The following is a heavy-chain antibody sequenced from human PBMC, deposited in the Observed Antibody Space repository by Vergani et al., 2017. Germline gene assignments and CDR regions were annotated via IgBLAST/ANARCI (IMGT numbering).Heavy chain of an antibody. D-gene: IGHD1-1*01. CDR1: GGSISSSSYY. CDR3: ARRHNWNDDYFDY. V-gene: IGHV4-39*01. CDR2: IYYSGST. J-gene: IGHJ4*02. Sequence: QVQLQESGPGLVKPSETLSLTCTVSGGSISSSSYYWGWIRQPPGKGLEWIGSIYYSGSTFYNPSLKSRVTISVDTSKNQFSLKLSSVTAADTAVYFCARRHNWNDDYFDYWGQGTLVTVSS.